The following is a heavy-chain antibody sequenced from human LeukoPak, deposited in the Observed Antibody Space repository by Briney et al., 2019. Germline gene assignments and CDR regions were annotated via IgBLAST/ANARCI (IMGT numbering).Heavy chain of an antibody. CDR3: ATDGDWGNFDF. V-gene: IGHV1-24*01. CDR2: FDPEGGKT. Sequence: ASVNVSCKVSGYTLTALSMHWVRQAPGKALEWMGGFDPEGGKTIYAQNLQGRVTMTEDTAADTASMELRSLRSEDTAVYYCATDGDWGNFDFWGQGTLVTVSS. J-gene: IGHJ4*02. CDR1: GYTLTALS. D-gene: IGHD3-16*01.